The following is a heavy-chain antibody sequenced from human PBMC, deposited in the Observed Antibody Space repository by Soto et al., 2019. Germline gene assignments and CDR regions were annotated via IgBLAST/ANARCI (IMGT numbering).Heavy chain of an antibody. Sequence: ASVKVSCKASGYTFTSYGISWVRQAPGQGLEWMGWISAYNGNTNYAQKLQGRVTMTTDTSTSTAYMELRSLRSDDTAVYYCARDYDGWSGCVNWCDTWGQGTLVSVSS. D-gene: IGHD3-3*01. CDR2: ISAYNGNT. CDR1: GYTFTSYG. J-gene: IGHJ5*02. V-gene: IGHV1-18*01. CDR3: ARDYDGWSGCVNWCDT.